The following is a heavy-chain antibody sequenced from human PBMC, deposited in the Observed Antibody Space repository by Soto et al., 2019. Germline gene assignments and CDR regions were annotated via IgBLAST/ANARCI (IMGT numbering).Heavy chain of an antibody. V-gene: IGHV3-7*05. J-gene: IGHJ5*02. CDR1: GFTFSSYW. Sequence: EVQLVESGGGLVQPGGSLRLSCAASGFTFSSYWMSWVRQAPGKGLEWVANIKQDGSEKYYVDSVKGRFTISRDNAKNSLYLQMNSLRAEDTAVYYCARVNFGGGTSTLNWFDPWGQGTLVTVSS. D-gene: IGHD1-7*01. CDR3: ARVNFGGGTSTLNWFDP. CDR2: IKQDGSEK.